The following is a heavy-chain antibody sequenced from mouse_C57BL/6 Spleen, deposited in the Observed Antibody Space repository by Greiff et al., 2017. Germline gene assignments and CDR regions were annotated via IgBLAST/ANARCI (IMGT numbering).Heavy chain of an antibody. CDR2: IYPGSGNT. CDR3: ARSSYDGYPAWFAY. Sequence: VQLQQSGAELVRPGASVKLSCKASGYTFPDYYINWVKQRPGQGLEWIARIYPGSGNTYYNEKFKGKATLTAEKSSSTAYMQLSSLTSEDSAVYFCARSSYDGYPAWFAYWGQGTLVTVSA. V-gene: IGHV1-76*01. D-gene: IGHD2-3*01. J-gene: IGHJ3*01. CDR1: GYTFPDYY.